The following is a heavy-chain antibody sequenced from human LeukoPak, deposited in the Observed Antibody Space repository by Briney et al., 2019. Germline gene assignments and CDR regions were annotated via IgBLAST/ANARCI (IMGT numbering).Heavy chain of an antibody. D-gene: IGHD3-10*01. CDR2: IYYSGST. CDR3: ARHLERGSGSYMGYYFDY. Sequence: ASETLSLTCTVSDGSISSYYWSWIRQPSGKGLEWIGYIYYSGSTYYNPSLKSRVTISVDTSKNQFSLKLSSVTAADTAVYYCARHLERGSGSYMGYYFDYWGQGTLVTVSS. CDR1: DGSISSYY. J-gene: IGHJ4*02. V-gene: IGHV4-59*08.